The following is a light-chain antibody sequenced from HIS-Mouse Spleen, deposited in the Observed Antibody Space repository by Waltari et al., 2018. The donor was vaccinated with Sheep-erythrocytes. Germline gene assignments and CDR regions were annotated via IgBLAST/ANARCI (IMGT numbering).Light chain of an antibody. CDR2: DVS. CDR3: CSYAGSYNHV. CDR1: SSDVGGYHS. Sequence: QSALTQPRSVSGSPGQSVTIPCTRTSSDVGGYHSVSWYQQHPGKAPKLMIYDVSKRPSGVPDRFSGSKSGNTASLTISGLQAEDEADYYCCSYAGSYNHVFATGTKVTVL. J-gene: IGLJ1*01. V-gene: IGLV2-11*01.